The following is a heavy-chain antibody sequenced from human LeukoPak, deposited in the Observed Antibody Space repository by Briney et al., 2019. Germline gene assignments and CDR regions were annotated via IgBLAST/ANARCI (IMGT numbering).Heavy chain of an antibody. J-gene: IGHJ4*02. V-gene: IGHV7-4-1*02. CDR2: INTNTGNP. CDR3: ARVTYSSGWYVLDY. D-gene: IGHD6-19*01. Sequence: ASVKVSCKASGYTFTSYAMNWVRQAPGQGLEWMGWINTNTGNPTYAQGFTGRFVFSLDTSVSTAYLQISSLKAEDTAVYYCARVTYSSGWYVLDYWGQGTLVTVSS. CDR1: GYTFTSYA.